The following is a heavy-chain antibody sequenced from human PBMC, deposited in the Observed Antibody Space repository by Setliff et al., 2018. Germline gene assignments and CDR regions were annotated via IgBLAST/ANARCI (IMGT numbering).Heavy chain of an antibody. D-gene: IGHD3-10*01. CDR2: INNWGYST. CDR3: ARDGVFYAMGF. V-gene: IGHV3-48*03. CDR1: GFTFSSHG. Sequence: QSGGSLRLSCVGSGFTFSSHGMNWVRQAPGRGLEWLSYINNWGYSTYYADSVKGRFTISRDDARNSMYLQMDSLRAEDSAVYYCARDGVFYAMGFWGQGTTVTVSS. J-gene: IGHJ6*02.